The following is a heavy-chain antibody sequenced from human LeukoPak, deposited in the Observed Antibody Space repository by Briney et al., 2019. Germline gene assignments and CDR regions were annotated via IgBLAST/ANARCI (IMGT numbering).Heavy chain of an antibody. CDR2: INPDSGGA. V-gene: IGHV1-2*06. Sequence: ASVKVSCKASGYTFTGNFMYWVRQAPGQGLEWMGLINPDSGGANYAQNFQGRATMTRDTSISTVYMELSRLRSDDTAVYYCARGTDCSGGSCLDYWGQGTLVTVSS. D-gene: IGHD2-15*01. CDR3: ARGTDCSGGSCLDY. J-gene: IGHJ4*02. CDR1: GYTFTGNF.